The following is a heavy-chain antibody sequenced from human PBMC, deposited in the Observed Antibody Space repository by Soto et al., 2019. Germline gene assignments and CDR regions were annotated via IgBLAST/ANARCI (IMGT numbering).Heavy chain of an antibody. CDR2: INSDGSST. J-gene: IGHJ4*02. Sequence: GSLRLSCAASGFTFSSYWMHWVRQAPGKGLVWVSRINSDGSSTSYADSVKGRFTISRDNAKNTLYLQMNSLRAEDTAAYYCARVAVSRVWDYWGQGTLVTVSS. CDR1: GFTFSSYW. CDR3: ARVAVSRVWDY. D-gene: IGHD2-2*01. V-gene: IGHV3-74*01.